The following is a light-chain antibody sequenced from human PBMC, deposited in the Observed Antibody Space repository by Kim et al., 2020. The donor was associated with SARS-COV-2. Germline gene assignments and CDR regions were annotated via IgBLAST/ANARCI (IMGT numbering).Light chain of an antibody. CDR2: DVS. CDR1: SSDVGGYNY. V-gene: IGLV2-14*04. Sequence: GQSITIACTGTSSDVGGYNYVSWDQPHPSKAPKLMIYDVSKRPSGVSNRFSGSKSGNTASLTISGLQAEDEADYYCSSYTSSSTLVFGGGTQLTVL. J-gene: IGLJ2*01. CDR3: SSYTSSSTLV.